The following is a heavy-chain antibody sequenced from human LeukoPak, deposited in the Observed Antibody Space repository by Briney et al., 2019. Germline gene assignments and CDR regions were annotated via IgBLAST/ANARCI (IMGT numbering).Heavy chain of an antibody. CDR2: ISGSGGST. J-gene: IGHJ3*02. CDR1: GFTFSSYA. V-gene: IGHV3-23*01. D-gene: IGHD6-6*01. CDR3: AKATNIAARRIDAFDI. Sequence: QSGGSLRLSCAASGFTFSSYAMSWVRQAPGKGLEWVSAISGSGGSTYYADSVKGRFTISRDNSKNTLYLQMNSLRAEDTAVYYCAKATNIAARRIDAFDIWGQGTMVTVSS.